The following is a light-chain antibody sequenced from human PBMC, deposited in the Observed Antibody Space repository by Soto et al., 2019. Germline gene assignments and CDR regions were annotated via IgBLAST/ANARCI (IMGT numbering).Light chain of an antibody. CDR3: AAKDDSVTGVV. Sequence: QSVLTQPPSASGPPGQRVTISCSGINSNIGRYPVNWYQQLPGTAPRVLIYKNDQRPSGVPDRFSGSKSGTSASLAISGLQSEDEAEYYCAAKDDSVTGVVFGGGTKLTVL. CDR1: NSNIGRYP. J-gene: IGLJ3*02. V-gene: IGLV1-44*01. CDR2: KND.